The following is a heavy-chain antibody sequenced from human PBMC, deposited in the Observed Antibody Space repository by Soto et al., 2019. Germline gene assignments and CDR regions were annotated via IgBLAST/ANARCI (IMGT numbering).Heavy chain of an antibody. CDR2: IYYSGST. CDR3: ARGPYYDLIWNYYYMDV. D-gene: IGHD3-16*01. CDR1: GGSISGHY. V-gene: IGHV4-59*08. Sequence: QVQLQESGPGLVKPSETLSLTCSVSGGSISGHYWSWVRQTPGKGLEWIGYIYYSGSTNYNPSLQSPVTISVDTSKNQFSLRLTSVTAADTAVYYCARGPYYDLIWNYYYMDVWGKGTTVTVSS. J-gene: IGHJ6*03.